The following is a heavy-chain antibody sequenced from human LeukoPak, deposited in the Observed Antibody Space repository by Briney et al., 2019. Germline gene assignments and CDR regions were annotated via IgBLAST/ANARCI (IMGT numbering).Heavy chain of an antibody. J-gene: IGHJ5*02. D-gene: IGHD3-10*01. CDR1: GGSFSGYY. V-gene: IGHV4-34*01. CDR2: INHSGST. CDR3: ARQRYYGSGSYYNWFDP. Sequence: SETLSLTCAVYGGSFSGYYWSWIRQPPGKGLEWIGEINHSGSTNYNPSLKSRVTISVDTSKNQFSLKLSSVTAADTAVYYCARQRYYGSGSYYNWFDPWGQGTLVTVSS.